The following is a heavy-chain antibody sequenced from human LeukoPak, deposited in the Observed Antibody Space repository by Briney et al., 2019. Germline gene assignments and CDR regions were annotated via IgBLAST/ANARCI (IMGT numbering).Heavy chain of an antibody. V-gene: IGHV3-30*04. CDR3: ARGSSGWYWAGDY. J-gene: IGHJ4*02. CDR1: GFTFSSYD. Sequence: GGSLRLSCAASGFTFSSYDMHWVRQAPGRGLEWVAHIAYDGHNKYYADSVKVRFTISRDNSKNTLYLQMHSLRAEDTAVYFCARGSSGWYWAGDYWGQGTLVTVFS. D-gene: IGHD6-19*01. CDR2: IAYDGHNK.